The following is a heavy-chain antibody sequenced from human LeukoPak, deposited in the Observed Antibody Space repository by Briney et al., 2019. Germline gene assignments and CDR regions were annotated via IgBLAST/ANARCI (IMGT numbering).Heavy chain of an antibody. J-gene: IGHJ6*02. V-gene: IGHV1-2*02. Sequence: ASVKVSCKASGYTFTGYYMHWVRQAPGQGLEWMGWINPNSGGTNYAQKFQGRVTMTRDTSTSTVYMELSSLRSEDTAVYYCARERGPPHYYGMDVWGQGTTVTVSS. CDR3: ARERGPPHYYGMDV. CDR1: GYTFTGYY. CDR2: INPNSGGT.